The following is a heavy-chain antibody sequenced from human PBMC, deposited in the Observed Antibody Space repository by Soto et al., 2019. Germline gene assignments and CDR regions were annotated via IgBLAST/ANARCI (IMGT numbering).Heavy chain of an antibody. CDR3: GRDNSAPSYYDFWSGSYGMDV. CDR2: IYYSGST. Sequence: SETLSLTCTVSGGSISSYYWSWIRQPPGKGLEWIGYIYYSGSTNYNPSLKSRVTISVDTSKNQFSLKLSSVTAADTAVYYCGRDNSAPSYYDFWSGSYGMDVWGQGTTVTVSS. D-gene: IGHD3-3*01. CDR1: GGSISSYY. J-gene: IGHJ6*02. V-gene: IGHV4-59*01.